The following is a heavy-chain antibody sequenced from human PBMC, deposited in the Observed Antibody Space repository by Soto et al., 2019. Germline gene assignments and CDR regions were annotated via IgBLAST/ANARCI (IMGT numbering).Heavy chain of an antibody. CDR1: GFSLSNARMG. Sequence: SGPTLVNPTETLTLTCTVSGFSLSNARMGVSWIRQPPGKALEWLAHIFSNDEKSYSTSLKSRLTISKDTSKSQVVLTMTNMDPVDTATYYCARILDQAEYYYDSSGYYFDYWGQGTLVTVSS. J-gene: IGHJ4*02. D-gene: IGHD3-22*01. CDR2: IFSNDEK. V-gene: IGHV2-26*01. CDR3: ARILDQAEYYYDSSGYYFDY.